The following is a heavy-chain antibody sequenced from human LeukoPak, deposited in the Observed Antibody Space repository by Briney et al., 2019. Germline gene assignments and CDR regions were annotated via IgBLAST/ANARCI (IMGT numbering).Heavy chain of an antibody. CDR3: AKSRRSSGREIDL. CDR2: MGSNGNTI. J-gene: IGHJ4*02. V-gene: IGHV3-11*04. CDR1: GFSFSDYY. D-gene: IGHD1-26*01. Sequence: PGGSLRLSCSASGFSFSDYYMSWIRQAPRKGLEWVSYMGSNGNTIYYGDSVKGRFSISRDNSKNLLYLQMNSLRAEDTAVYFCAKSRRSSGREIDLWGQGTLVTVSS.